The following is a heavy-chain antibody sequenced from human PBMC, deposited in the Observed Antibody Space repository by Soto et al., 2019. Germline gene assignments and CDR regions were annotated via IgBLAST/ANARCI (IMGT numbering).Heavy chain of an antibody. Sequence: EVQLVDSGGGLVQPGGSLRLSCAASGFTFSSYSMNWVRQAPGKGLEWVSYISSSSSTIYYADSVKGRFTISRDNAKKSLDLQINSLRDENTAVYYCARLSGSYWGAYYYGMAVWGQGTTVTVSS. CDR3: ARLSGSYWGAYYYGMAV. D-gene: IGHD1-26*01. CDR2: ISSSSSTI. V-gene: IGHV3-48*02. J-gene: IGHJ6*02. CDR1: GFTFSSYS.